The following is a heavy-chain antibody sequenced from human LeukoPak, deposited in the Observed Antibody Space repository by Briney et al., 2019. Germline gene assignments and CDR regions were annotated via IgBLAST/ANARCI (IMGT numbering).Heavy chain of an antibody. Sequence: GGSLRLSCAASGFTFSNAWMHWVRQAPGKGLEWVAVIWYDGSNKYYADSVKGRFTISRDNSKNTLYLQMNSLRAEDTAVYYCARDGGRKYGSGSSSYYYYYGMDVWGQGTTVTVSS. CDR1: GFTFSNAW. V-gene: IGHV3-33*08. CDR2: IWYDGSNK. D-gene: IGHD3-10*01. CDR3: ARDGGRKYGSGSSSYYYYYGMDV. J-gene: IGHJ6*02.